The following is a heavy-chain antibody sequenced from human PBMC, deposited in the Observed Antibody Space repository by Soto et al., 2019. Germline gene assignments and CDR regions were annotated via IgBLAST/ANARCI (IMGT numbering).Heavy chain of an antibody. CDR1: GFTFSSYS. CDR3: ARARRYYDSSGYYSADYFDY. CDR2: ISSSSSTI. D-gene: IGHD3-22*01. V-gene: IGHV3-48*02. Sequence: GGSLRLSCAASGFTFSSYSMNWVRQAPGKGLEWVSYISSSSSTIYYADSVKGRFTISRDNAKNSLYLQMNSLRDEDTAVYYCARARRYYDSSGYYSADYFDYWGQGTLFTVSS. J-gene: IGHJ4*02.